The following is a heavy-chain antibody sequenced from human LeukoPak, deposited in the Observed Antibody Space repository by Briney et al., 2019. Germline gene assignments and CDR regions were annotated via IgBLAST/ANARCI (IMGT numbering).Heavy chain of an antibody. Sequence: GGSLRLSCAASGFTFSSYAMSWVRQAPGKGLEWVSAISGSGGSTYYADSVKGRFTISRDNSKNTLYLQMNSLRAEDTALYYCARVSDISVAAYFDYWGQGTLVTVSS. CDR3: ARVSDISVAAYFDY. D-gene: IGHD6-19*01. CDR1: GFTFSSYA. J-gene: IGHJ4*02. CDR2: ISGSGGST. V-gene: IGHV3-23*01.